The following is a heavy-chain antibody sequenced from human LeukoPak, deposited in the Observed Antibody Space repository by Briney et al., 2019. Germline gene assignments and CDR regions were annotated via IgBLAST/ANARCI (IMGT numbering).Heavy chain of an antibody. Sequence: SETLSLTCTVSGGSISSYYWSWIRQPPGKGREGIGYIYYSGSTNYNPSLKSRVTISVDTSKNQFSLKLSSVTAADTAVYYCARETSGAVAAFDIWGQGTMVTVSS. J-gene: IGHJ3*02. CDR2: IYYSGST. CDR3: ARETSGAVAAFDI. CDR1: GGSISSYY. D-gene: IGHD6-19*01. V-gene: IGHV4-59*01.